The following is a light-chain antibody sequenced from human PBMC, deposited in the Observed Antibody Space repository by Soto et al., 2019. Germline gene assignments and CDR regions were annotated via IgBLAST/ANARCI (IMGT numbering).Light chain of an antibody. Sequence: QSALTQPASVSGSPGQSITISCTGTSSDIGSYNYVSWYQQHPGKTPKLIIYEVSNRPSGVSNRFSGSKSGNTASLTLSGLQAEDEADYYCSSYTGSYTLEVFGGGTKLTVL. CDR3: SSYTGSYTLEV. V-gene: IGLV2-14*01. CDR2: EVS. J-gene: IGLJ3*02. CDR1: SSDIGSYNY.